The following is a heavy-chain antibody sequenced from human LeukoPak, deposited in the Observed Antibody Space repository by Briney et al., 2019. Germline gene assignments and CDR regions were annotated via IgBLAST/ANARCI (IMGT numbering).Heavy chain of an antibody. CDR1: GGSISGYY. J-gene: IGHJ5*02. V-gene: IGHV4-34*01. CDR2: INHSGST. CDR3: ARGGLRGSGWYLVDP. D-gene: IGHD6-19*01. Sequence: PSETLSLTCAVYGGSISGYYWSWIRQPPGKGLEWIGEINHSGSTNYNPSLKSRVTISVDTSKNQFSLKLSSVTAADTAVYYCARGGLRGSGWYLVDPWGQGTLVTVSS.